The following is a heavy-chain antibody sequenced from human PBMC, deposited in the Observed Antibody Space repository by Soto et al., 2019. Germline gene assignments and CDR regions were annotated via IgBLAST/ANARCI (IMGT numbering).Heavy chain of an antibody. V-gene: IGHV4-34*01. D-gene: IGHD6-19*01. CDR1: GGSFSGYY. CDR3: ATRAVANWFDP. CDR2: INHSGST. Sequence: SETLSLTCAVYGGSFSGYYWSWIRQPPGKGLEWIGEINHSGSTNYNPSLKSRVTISVDTSKNQFSLKLSSVTAADTAVYFCATRAVANWFDPWGQGTLVTVS. J-gene: IGHJ5*02.